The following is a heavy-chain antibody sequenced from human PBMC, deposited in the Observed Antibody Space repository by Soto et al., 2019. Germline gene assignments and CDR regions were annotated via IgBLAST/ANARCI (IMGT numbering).Heavy chain of an antibody. D-gene: IGHD2-8*02. CDR1: GFTFSSYE. CDR3: ARGYCTSSACHWNFDY. Sequence: GSLRLSCAASGFTFSSYEMNWVRQAPGKGLEWVSDITSTGSTRYYADSVKGRFTISRDNAKNSLYLQMNSLRAEDTAVYYCARGYCTSSACHWNFDYWGQGTLVTVSS. J-gene: IGHJ4*02. V-gene: IGHV3-48*03. CDR2: ITSTGSTR.